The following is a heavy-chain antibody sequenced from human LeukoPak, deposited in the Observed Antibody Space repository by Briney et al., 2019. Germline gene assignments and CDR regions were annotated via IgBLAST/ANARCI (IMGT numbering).Heavy chain of an antibody. D-gene: IGHD3-22*01. CDR3: ARALFTMIVVVRPFDY. CDR1: GFTFSSYE. Sequence: GGSLRPSCAASGFTFSSYEMNWVRQAPGKGLEWVSYISSSGSTIYYADSVKGRFTISRDNAENSLYLQMNSLRAEDTAVYYCARALFTMIVVVRPFDYWGQGTLVTVSS. J-gene: IGHJ4*02. CDR2: ISSSGSTI. V-gene: IGHV3-48*03.